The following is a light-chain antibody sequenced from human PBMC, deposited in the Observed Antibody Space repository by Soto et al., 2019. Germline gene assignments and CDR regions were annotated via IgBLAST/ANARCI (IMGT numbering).Light chain of an antibody. CDR2: SNN. J-gene: IGLJ2*01. CDR1: SSNIGTNT. Sequence: QSVLTQPPSASETPGQRVTISCSGSSSNIGTNTVNWYHQLPGTAPKLLIYSNNQRPSGVPDRFSGSKSGTSASLAISGLQSEDEADYYCAAWDDSLNAVVFGGGTKLTVL. CDR3: AAWDDSLNAVV. V-gene: IGLV1-44*01.